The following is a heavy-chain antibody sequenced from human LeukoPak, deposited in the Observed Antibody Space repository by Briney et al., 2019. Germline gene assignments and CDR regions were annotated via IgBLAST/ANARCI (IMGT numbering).Heavy chain of an antibody. CDR3: AREMTTVLRGDNYFDY. Sequence: PGGSLRLSCAASGFTFSSYWMSWVRQAPGKGLEWVANIKQDGSEKYYVDSVKGRFTISRDNAKNSLYLQMNSLRAEDTAVYYCAREMTTVLRGDNYFDYWGQGTLVTVSS. J-gene: IGHJ4*02. CDR2: IKQDGSEK. D-gene: IGHD4-17*01. CDR1: GFTFSSYW. V-gene: IGHV3-7*01.